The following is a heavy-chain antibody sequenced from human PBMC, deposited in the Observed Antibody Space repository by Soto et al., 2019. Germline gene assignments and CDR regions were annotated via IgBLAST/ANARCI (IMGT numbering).Heavy chain of an antibody. D-gene: IGHD4-17*01. CDR3: ARVAEMGTVTKGYYYYMDV. J-gene: IGHJ6*03. CDR1: GDTFSNHT. CDR2: LIPILGVA. V-gene: IGHV1-69*04. Sequence: QVQLVQSGAEVKKPGSSVKVSCKASGDTFSNHTISWVRQAPGQGLEWMGRLIPILGVANYAQKFQGRVTITADKSTSTDYMELSSLRSADTAVYYCARVAEMGTVTKGYYYYMDVWGKGTTVTVSS.